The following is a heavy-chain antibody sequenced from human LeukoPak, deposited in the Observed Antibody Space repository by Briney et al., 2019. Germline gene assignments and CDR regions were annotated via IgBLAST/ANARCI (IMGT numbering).Heavy chain of an antibody. CDR2: MYYSGAT. CDR1: GGSIISYY. Sequence: SETLSLTCTVSGGSIISYYWSWIRQPLGKGLEWIGYMYYSGATNYNPSLKSRVTMSVDTSMTHFSLQLSSVTVADTAVYYCARSDVLTAYAMALWGQGTLVIVSS. D-gene: IGHD3-9*01. J-gene: IGHJ4*02. V-gene: IGHV4-59*08. CDR3: ARSDVLTAYAMAL.